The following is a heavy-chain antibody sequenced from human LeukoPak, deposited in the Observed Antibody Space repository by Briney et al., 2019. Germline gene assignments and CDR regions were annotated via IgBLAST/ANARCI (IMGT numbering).Heavy chain of an antibody. CDR3: ARQERTMSEAFDI. CDR2: IYYSGST. V-gene: IGHV4-39*01. D-gene: IGHD5-24*01. J-gene: IGHJ3*02. CDR1: GGSISSSSYY. Sequence: SETLSLTCTVSGGSISSSSYYWGWIRQPPGKGLEWIGSIYYSGSTYYNPSLKSRVTISVDTSKNQFSLKLSSVTAADTAAYYCARQERTMSEAFDIWGQGTMVTVSS.